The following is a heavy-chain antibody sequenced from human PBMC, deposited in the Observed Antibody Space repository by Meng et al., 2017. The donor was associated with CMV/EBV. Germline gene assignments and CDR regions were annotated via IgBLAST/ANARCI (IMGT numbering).Heavy chain of an antibody. D-gene: IGHD3-22*01. Sequence: HLQPGGAGLLNPPASLSLTFAFYGGSFSGSYWSWIRQPPGKGLEWIGEINHSGSTNYNPSLKSRVTISVDTSKNQFSLKLSSVTAADTAVYYCARGGPNDSSGYYPYYFDYWGQGTLVTVSS. CDR1: GGSFSGSY. CDR2: INHSGST. V-gene: IGHV4-34*01. CDR3: ARGGPNDSSGYYPYYFDY. J-gene: IGHJ4*02.